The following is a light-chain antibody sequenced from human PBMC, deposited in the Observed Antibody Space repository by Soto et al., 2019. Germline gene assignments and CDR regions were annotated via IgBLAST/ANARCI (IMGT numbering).Light chain of an antibody. V-gene: IGKV3-20*01. CDR1: QTVTSTY. Sequence: EIVLTQSPGTLSSSPGQRATLSCRASQTVTSTYLAWYQQKPGQAPRLLIYGVSNRATAIPDRFSGSGPGTDFTLTINGLEPEDSAVYFCQHYANFLWTFGQGTKVDIK. CDR2: GVS. J-gene: IGKJ1*01. CDR3: QHYANFLWT.